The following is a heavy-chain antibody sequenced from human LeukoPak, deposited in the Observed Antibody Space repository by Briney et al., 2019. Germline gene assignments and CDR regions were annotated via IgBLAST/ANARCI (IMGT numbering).Heavy chain of an antibody. CDR3: ARHGSGSSLALYP. D-gene: IGHD3-10*01. V-gene: IGHV4-59*08. Sequence: PSETLSLTCSVSGGSTTSYYWSWIRQPPGKGLEWIGYIYYSGSTNYNPSLKSRVTISLGPSKNRFSLKLTSVTAADTAVYYCARHGSGSSLALYPWGQGTLVTVSS. J-gene: IGHJ5*02. CDR2: IYYSGST. CDR1: GGSTTSYY.